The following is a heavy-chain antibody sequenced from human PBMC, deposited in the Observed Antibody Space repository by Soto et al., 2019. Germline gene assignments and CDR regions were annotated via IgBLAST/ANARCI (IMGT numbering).Heavy chain of an antibody. CDR2: ISYDGSNK. D-gene: IGHD3-3*01. CDR3: ASSNYDFWSGYGFSMDV. J-gene: IGHJ6*02. Sequence: GGSLRLSCAASGFTFSSYAMHWVRQAPGKGLEWVAVISYDGSNKYYADSVKGRFTISRDNSKNTLYLQMNSLRAEDTAVYYCASSNYDFWSGYGFSMDVWGQGTTVTVSS. V-gene: IGHV3-30-3*01. CDR1: GFTFSSYA.